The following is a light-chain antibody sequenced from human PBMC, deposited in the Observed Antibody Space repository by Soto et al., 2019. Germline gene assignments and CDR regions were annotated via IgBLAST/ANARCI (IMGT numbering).Light chain of an antibody. Sequence: SYELTQPPSVSVAPGQTATITCGGNNIGTESVHWYLQKAGQAPVLVVHDDSDRPSGIPERFSGSNSGNTATLTISRVEAGDEADYFCQVWDSTSDHWVFGGGTQLTVL. CDR3: QVWDSTSDHWV. CDR2: DDS. V-gene: IGLV3-21*02. CDR1: NIGTES. J-gene: IGLJ3*02.